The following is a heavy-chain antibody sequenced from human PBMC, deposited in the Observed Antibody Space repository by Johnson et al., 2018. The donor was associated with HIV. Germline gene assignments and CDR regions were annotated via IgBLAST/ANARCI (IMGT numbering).Heavy chain of an antibody. CDR3: ARDWGGYCSGGSCYGDAFDI. J-gene: IGHJ3*02. D-gene: IGHD2-15*01. V-gene: IGHV3-74*03. CDR2: IYSDGSDT. Sequence: VQLVESGGGLVQPGGSLRLSCAGSGYIFRNYWMHWVRQAPGKGLVWVARIYSDGSDTAYADSVKGRFTISRDNAKKTLYLQMNSLRAEDTAVYYCARDWGGYCSGGSCYGDAFDIWGQGTRVTVSS. CDR1: GYIFRNYW.